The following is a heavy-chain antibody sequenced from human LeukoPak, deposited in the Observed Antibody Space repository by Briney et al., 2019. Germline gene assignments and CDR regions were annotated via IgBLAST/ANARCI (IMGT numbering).Heavy chain of an antibody. CDR2: IYHSGST. CDR3: AREIRMGYYYDSSGYYSPRGDY. CDR1: GGSISSGGYY. D-gene: IGHD3-22*01. J-gene: IGHJ4*02. Sequence: SETLSLTCTVSGGSISSGGYYWSWIRQPPGKGLEWIGYIYHSGSTYYNPSLKSRVTISVDRSKNQFSLKLSSMTAADTAVYYCAREIRMGYYYDSSGYYSPRGDYWGQGTLVTVSS. V-gene: IGHV4-30-2*01.